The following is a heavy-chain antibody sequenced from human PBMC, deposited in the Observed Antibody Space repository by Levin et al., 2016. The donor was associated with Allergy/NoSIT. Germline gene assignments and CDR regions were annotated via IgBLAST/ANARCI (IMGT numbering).Heavy chain of an antibody. J-gene: IGHJ4*02. CDR2: IIPIFGTA. CDR3: ARVPAMGVVAPLY. V-gene: IGHV1-69*13. D-gene: IGHD3-22*01. Sequence: SVKVSCKASGGTFSSYAISWVRQAPGQGLEWMGGIIPIFGTANYAQKFQGRVTITADESTSTAYMELSSLRSEDTAVYYCARVPAMGVVAPLYWGQGTLVTVSS. CDR1: GGTFSSYA.